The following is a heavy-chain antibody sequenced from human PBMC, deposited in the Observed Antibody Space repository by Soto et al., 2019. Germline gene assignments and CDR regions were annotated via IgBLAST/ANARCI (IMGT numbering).Heavy chain of an antibody. CDR1: GFTFSSYS. CDR2: ISSSSSTI. CDR3: ARRAAAAGYNWFDP. V-gene: IGHV3-48*02. D-gene: IGHD6-13*01. J-gene: IGHJ5*02. Sequence: EVQLVESGGGLVQPGGSLRLSCAASGFTFSSYSMNWVRQAPGKGLEWVSYISSSSSTIYYADSVKGRSTISRDNAKNSLYLQMNSLRDEDTAVYYCARRAAAAGYNWFDPWGQGTLVTVSS.